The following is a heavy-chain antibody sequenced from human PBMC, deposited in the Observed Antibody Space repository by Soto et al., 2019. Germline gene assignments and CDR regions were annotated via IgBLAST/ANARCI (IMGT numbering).Heavy chain of an antibody. J-gene: IGHJ4*02. D-gene: IGHD4-17*01. CDR3: ARNRDYAFDY. CDR1: GFTFSSYG. V-gene: IGHV3-7*01. CDR2: IKQDGSEK. Sequence: PGGSLRLSCAASGFTFSSYGMHWVRQAPGKGLEWVAIIKQDGSEKYYVDSVKGRFTISRDNAKNSLYLQMNSLRAEDTAVYYCARNRDYAFDYWGQGTPVTVSS.